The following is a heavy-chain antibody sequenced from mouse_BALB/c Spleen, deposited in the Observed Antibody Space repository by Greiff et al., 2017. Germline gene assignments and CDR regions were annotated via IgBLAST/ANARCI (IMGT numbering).Heavy chain of an antibody. CDR2: INPSNGRT. CDR1: GYTFTSYW. Sequence: VQLQQSGAELVKPGASVKLSCKASGYTFTSYWMHWVKQRPGQGLEWIGEINPSNGRTNYNEKFKSKATLTVDKSSSTAYMQLSSLTSEDSAVYYCARFAGRYWGQGTTLTVSS. V-gene: IGHV1S81*02. J-gene: IGHJ2*01. CDR3: ARFAGRY.